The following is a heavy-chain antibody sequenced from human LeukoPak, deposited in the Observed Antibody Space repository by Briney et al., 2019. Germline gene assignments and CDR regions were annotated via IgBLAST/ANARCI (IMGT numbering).Heavy chain of an antibody. Sequence: SETLSLTCTVSGGSISSSSYYWGWIRQPPGKGLEWIGSIYYSGSTYYNPSLKSRVTISVDTSKNQFSLKLSSVTAADTAVYYCARGEWEQNHWFDPWGQGTLVTVSS. D-gene: IGHD1-26*01. CDR2: IYYSGST. CDR3: ARGEWEQNHWFDP. CDR1: GGSISSSSYY. J-gene: IGHJ5*02. V-gene: IGHV4-39*07.